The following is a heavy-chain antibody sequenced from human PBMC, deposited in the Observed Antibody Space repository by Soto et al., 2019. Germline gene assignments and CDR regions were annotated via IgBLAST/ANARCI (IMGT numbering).Heavy chain of an antibody. CDR2: MNPNSGNT. CDR3: AGEVGSRRLDY. Sequence: QVQLVQSGAEVKKPGASVKVSCKASGYTFTSYDINWVRQATGQWLEWMGWMNPNSGNTGYAQKFQGRVTXTXXTSIDTAYMELSRLRSEDTAVYYCAGEVGSRRLDYGGQGTLVTVSS. D-gene: IGHD1-26*01. J-gene: IGHJ4*02. V-gene: IGHV1-8*01. CDR1: GYTFTSYD.